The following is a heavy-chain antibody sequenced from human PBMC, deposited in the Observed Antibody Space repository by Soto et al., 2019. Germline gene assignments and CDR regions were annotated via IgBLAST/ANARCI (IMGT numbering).Heavy chain of an antibody. CDR3: ARGPANTPLLTY. D-gene: IGHD3-9*01. J-gene: IGHJ4*02. CDR2: IYYSGST. CDR1: GGSISSGGYY. Sequence: QVQLQESGPGLVKPSQTLSLTCTVSGGSISSGGYYWSWIRQHPGKGLEWMGYIYYSGSTYYNPSLKSRVTISVDTPKNKFSLKLSSVPAADTAVYYCARGPANTPLLTYWGQGTLVTVSS. V-gene: IGHV4-31*03.